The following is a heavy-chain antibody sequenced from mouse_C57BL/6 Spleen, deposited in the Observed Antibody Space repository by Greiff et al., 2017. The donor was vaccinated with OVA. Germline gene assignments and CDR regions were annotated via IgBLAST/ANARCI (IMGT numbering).Heavy chain of an antibody. Sequence: VQLQQSGAELVRPGTSVKVSCKASGYAFTNYLIEWVKQRPGQGLEWIGVINPGSGGTNYNEKFKGKATLTADKSSSTAYMQLSSLTSEDSAVYCCTRLWDRDYFDYWGQGTTLTVSS. CDR1: GYAFTNYL. CDR2: INPGSGGT. D-gene: IGHD4-1*01. V-gene: IGHV1-54*01. CDR3: TRLWDRDYFDY. J-gene: IGHJ2*01.